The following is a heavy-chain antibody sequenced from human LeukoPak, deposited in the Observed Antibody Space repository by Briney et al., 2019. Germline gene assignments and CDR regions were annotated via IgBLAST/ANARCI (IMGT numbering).Heavy chain of an antibody. CDR2: ISKNSGYM. CDR3: ARDLVQLWSKDF. Sequence: PGGSLRLSCATSGFTFSSYSMNWVRQAPGKGLEWVSSISKNSGYMCYIDSVKGRFTISRDNAKNSMYLQMNSLRAEDTAVYYCARDLVQLWSKDFWGQGTLVTVSS. D-gene: IGHD5-18*01. J-gene: IGHJ4*02. V-gene: IGHV3-21*01. CDR1: GFTFSSYS.